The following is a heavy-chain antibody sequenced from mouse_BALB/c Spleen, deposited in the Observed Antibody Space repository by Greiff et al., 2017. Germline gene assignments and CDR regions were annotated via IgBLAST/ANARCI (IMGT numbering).Heavy chain of an antibody. CDR3: ARYNYGSSYFDY. D-gene: IGHD1-1*01. J-gene: IGHJ2*01. Sequence: EVKLMESGPSLVKPSQTLSLTCSVTGDSITSGYWNWIRKFPGNKLEYMGYISYSGSTYYNPSLKSRISITRDTSKNQYYLQLNSVTTEDTATYYCARYNYGSSYFDYWGQGTTLTVSS. CDR2: ISYSGST. V-gene: IGHV3-8*02. CDR1: GDSITSGY.